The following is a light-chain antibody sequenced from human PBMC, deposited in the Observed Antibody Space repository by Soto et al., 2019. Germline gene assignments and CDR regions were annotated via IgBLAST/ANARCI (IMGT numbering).Light chain of an antibody. CDR2: DVI. Sequence: QSVLTQPRSVSGSPGQSVTISCTGTSSDVGVYNYVSWYQQHPGKAPQLVIYDVIKRPSGVPYRFSGSKSGNTASLTISGLRAEDEADYYCCSYAGSSLWVFGGGTKLTVL. V-gene: IGLV2-11*01. CDR1: SSDVGVYNY. J-gene: IGLJ3*02. CDR3: CSYAGSSLWV.